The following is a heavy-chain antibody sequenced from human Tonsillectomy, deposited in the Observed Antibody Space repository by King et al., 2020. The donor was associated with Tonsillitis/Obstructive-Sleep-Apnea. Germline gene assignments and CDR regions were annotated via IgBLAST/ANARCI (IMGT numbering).Heavy chain of an antibody. D-gene: IGHD1-26*01. CDR2: IYYSGST. Sequence: LQESGPGLVKPSETLSLTCTVSGGSISSYYWSWIRQPPGKGLEWIGYIYYSGSTNYNPSLKSRVTISVDTSKNQFSLKLSSVTAADTAVYYCARLGGSYANDAFDIWGQGTMVTVSS. V-gene: IGHV4-59*08. J-gene: IGHJ3*02. CDR1: GGSISSYY. CDR3: ARLGGSYANDAFDI.